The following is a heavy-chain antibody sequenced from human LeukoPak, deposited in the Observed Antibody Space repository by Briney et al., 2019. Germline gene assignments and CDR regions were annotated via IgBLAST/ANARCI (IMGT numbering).Heavy chain of an antibody. CDR3: ARRWNYGRNYYIDV. J-gene: IGHJ6*03. D-gene: IGHD1-7*01. Sequence: PSETLSLTCAVYGGSFSNYYWSWIRQTPGKGMEWIGEINDSGRINHNPSLMSRVTVSVDTSKNQFSLRLTSVTATDTAVYYCARRWNYGRNYYIDVWGKGATVSVSS. CDR1: GGSFSNYY. CDR2: INDSGRI. V-gene: IGHV4-34*01.